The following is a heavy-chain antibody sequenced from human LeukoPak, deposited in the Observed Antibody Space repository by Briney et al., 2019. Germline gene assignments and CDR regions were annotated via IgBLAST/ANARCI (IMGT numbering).Heavy chain of an antibody. V-gene: IGHV3-23*01. D-gene: IGHD3-3*01. CDR3: AKVVAGDFWSGQFDY. J-gene: IGHJ4*02. CDR1: GFTFSSYA. Sequence: QTGGSLRLSCAASGFTFSSYAMSWVRQVPGKGLEWVSAISGSGGSTYYADSVKGRFTISRDNSKNTLYLQMNSLRAEDTAVYYCAKVVAGDFWSGQFDYWGQGTLVTVSS. CDR2: ISGSGGST.